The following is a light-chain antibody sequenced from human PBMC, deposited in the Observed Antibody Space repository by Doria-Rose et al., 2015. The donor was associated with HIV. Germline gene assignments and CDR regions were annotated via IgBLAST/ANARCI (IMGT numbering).Light chain of an antibody. J-gene: IGLJ2*01. Sequence: QPPSVSAAPGQKVTISCSGSSSNIGNNYVSWYQQLPGTAPKLLIYENNRRPSGIPDRFSGSKSGTSATLGITGLQTGDEADYYCATWDSSLSAILFGGGTKLTVL. CDR1: SSNIGNNY. CDR2: ENN. V-gene: IGLV1-51*02. CDR3: ATWDSSLSAIL.